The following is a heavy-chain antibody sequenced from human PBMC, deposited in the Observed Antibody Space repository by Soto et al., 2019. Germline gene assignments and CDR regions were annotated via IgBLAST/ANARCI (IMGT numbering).Heavy chain of an antibody. CDR2: NIPIFGTA. CDR1: GGTFMSYA. CDR3: ARDRGYFDY. J-gene: IGHJ4*02. V-gene: IGHV1-69*12. Sequence: QVQLVQSGAEVKKPGSSVKVSCKASGGTFMSYAISWVRPAPGQGLEWMGGNIPIFGTANYAKKCQGRATITADESTSTAYMERSSLRSEDTAVYYCARDRGYFDYWGQGTLVTVSS.